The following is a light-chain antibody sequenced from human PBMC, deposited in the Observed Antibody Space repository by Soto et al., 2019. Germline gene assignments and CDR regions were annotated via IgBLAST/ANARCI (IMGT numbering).Light chain of an antibody. Sequence: EIMLEQSPSTLSLSPGERATLSCRASQSVSISLAWYQQKPGQAHRLLIYDASNRATGVPARFSGSGFGTDFTLTVSSLEPEDFALYYCQQRSNWPPEITFGQGTRLEIK. CDR2: DAS. CDR3: QQRSNWPPEIT. J-gene: IGKJ5*01. V-gene: IGKV3-11*01. CDR1: QSVSIS.